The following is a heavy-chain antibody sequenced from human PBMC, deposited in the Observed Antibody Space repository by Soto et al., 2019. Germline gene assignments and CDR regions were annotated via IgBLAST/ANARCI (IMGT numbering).Heavy chain of an antibody. Sequence: QVQLQQWGAGLLTPSETLSLTCAVYGGSFSGYYWSWIRQPPGKGLEWIGEINHSGSTNYNPSLKSRVPRSVDTSKNQFSLRLSSVTAADTAVYYCARGSPLFLSCRPFRVSKYGPYYFDYWGQGTLVTVSS. CDR3: ARGSPLFLSCRPFRVSKYGPYYFDY. D-gene: IGHD2-15*01. J-gene: IGHJ4*02. CDR2: INHSGST. V-gene: IGHV4-34*01. CDR1: GGSFSGYY.